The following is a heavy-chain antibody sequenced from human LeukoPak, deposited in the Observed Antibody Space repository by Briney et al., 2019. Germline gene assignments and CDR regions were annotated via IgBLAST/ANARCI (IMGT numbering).Heavy chain of an antibody. V-gene: IGHV1-18*01. CDR3: ARGVAGYCGGDCFSATDY. J-gene: IGHJ4*02. Sequence: ASVKVSCKASGYTFTSYGISWVRQAPGQGLEWMGWISAYNGNTNYAQKLQGRVTMTTDTSTSTAYMELRSLRSDDTAVYYCARGVAGYCGGDCFSATDYWGQGTLVTVSS. D-gene: IGHD2-21*02. CDR1: GYTFTSYG. CDR2: ISAYNGNT.